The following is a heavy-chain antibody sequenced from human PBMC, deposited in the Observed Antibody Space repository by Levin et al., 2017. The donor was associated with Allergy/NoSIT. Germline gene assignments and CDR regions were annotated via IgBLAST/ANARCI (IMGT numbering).Heavy chain of an antibody. CDR2: IWYDGSNK. Sequence: LSLTCAASGFTFSSYGMHWVRQAPGKGLEWVAVIWYDGSNKYYADSVKGRFTISRDNSKNTLYLQMNSLRAEDTAVYYCAREVKSGGAFDYWGQGTLVTVSS. CDR1: GFTFSSYG. CDR3: AREVKSGGAFDY. V-gene: IGHV3-33*01. D-gene: IGHD1-26*01. J-gene: IGHJ4*02.